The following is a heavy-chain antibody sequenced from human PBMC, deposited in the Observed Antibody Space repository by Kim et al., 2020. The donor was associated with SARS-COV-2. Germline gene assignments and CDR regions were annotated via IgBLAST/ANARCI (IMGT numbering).Heavy chain of an antibody. CDR1: GFTVSSNY. CDR3: ARGSIVVSPHLAFDI. V-gene: IGHV3-66*01. Sequence: GGSLRLSCAASGFTVSSNYMSWVRQAPGKGLEWVSVIYSGGSTYYADSVKGRFTISRDNSKNTLYLQMNSLRAEDTAVYYCARGSIVVSPHLAFDIWGQGTMVTVSS. CDR2: IYSGGST. D-gene: IGHD3-22*01. J-gene: IGHJ3*02.